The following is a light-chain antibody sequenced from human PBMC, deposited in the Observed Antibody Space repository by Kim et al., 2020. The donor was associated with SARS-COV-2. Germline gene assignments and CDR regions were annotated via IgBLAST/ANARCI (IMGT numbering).Light chain of an antibody. CDR3: NSRDSTDNHWV. J-gene: IGLJ3*02. CDR1: SLRRFY. V-gene: IGLV3-19*01. Sequence: LGLTVMITCQGDSLRRFYASRYQQKPGQAPVVVIYEKTNRPSGIRDRFSGSSSGNTASLTITGAQAEDEADYYCNSRDSTDNHWVFGGGTKLTVL. CDR2: EKT.